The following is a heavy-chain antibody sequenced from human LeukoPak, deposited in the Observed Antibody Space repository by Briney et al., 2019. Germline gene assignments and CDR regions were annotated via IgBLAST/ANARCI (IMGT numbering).Heavy chain of an antibody. V-gene: IGHV3-21*01. CDR2: ITSPVGRI. J-gene: IGHJ4*02. Sequence: GGSLRLSCAASGFTFSTYSMNWVRQAPGKGLEWVSSITSPVGRIYYADSLKGRITISGDNARSSLYLQMNSLRAEDTAVYYCATDGRSSGWYGFDYWGLGTLVTVFS. CDR1: GFTFSTYS. D-gene: IGHD6-19*01. CDR3: ATDGRSSGWYGFDY.